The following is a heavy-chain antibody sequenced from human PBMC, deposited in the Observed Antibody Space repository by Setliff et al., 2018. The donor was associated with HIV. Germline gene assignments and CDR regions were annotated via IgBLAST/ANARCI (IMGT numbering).Heavy chain of an antibody. CDR2: TSGYNDDT. CDR1: GYNFLTYG. V-gene: IGHV1-18*01. Sequence: ASVKVSCKASGYNFLTYGISWARQAPGQGLEWVGWTSGYNDDTNYAQKLQGRVSMTTDTSTNIAYLEMGSLRSDDTAVYYCASTSSSWFDAFDIWGQGTMVTVSS. J-gene: IGHJ3*02. D-gene: IGHD6-13*01. CDR3: ASTSSSWFDAFDI.